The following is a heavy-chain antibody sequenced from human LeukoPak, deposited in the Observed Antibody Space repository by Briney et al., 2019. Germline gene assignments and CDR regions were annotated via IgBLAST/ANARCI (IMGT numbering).Heavy chain of an antibody. D-gene: IGHD4-23*01. Sequence: GGSLRLSCAASGFTFSDYYMTWIRQAPGKGLEWVSAISGSGGSTYYADSVKGRFTISRDNSKNTLYLQMNSLRAEDTAVYYCAKDPTVVTYYFDYWGQGTLVTVSS. J-gene: IGHJ4*02. CDR3: AKDPTVVTYYFDY. CDR2: ISGSGGST. V-gene: IGHV3-23*01. CDR1: GFTFSDYY.